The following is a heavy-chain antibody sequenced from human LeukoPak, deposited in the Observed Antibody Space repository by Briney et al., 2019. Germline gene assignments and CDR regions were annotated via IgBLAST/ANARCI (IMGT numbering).Heavy chain of an antibody. J-gene: IGHJ4*02. Sequence: GGSLRLSCVASGFTFSSSWMSWVSRAPGKGLEWVANIKQDGTEEYYVDSVRGRFSISKDNAKNSLYLQMNSLRAEDTAVYYCARDPCHGALDYWGQGALVTVSS. CDR1: GFTFSSSW. D-gene: IGHD2-2*01. CDR2: IKQDGTEE. CDR3: ARDPCHGALDY. V-gene: IGHV3-7*03.